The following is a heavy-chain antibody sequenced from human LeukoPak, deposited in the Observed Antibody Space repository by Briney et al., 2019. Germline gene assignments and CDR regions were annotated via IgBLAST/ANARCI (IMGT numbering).Heavy chain of an antibody. V-gene: IGHV3-23*01. CDR2: ISGSGGST. J-gene: IGHJ4*02. CDR3: AKAAYGSESYYDPFDY. CDR1: GFTFSSYA. Sequence: GGSLRLSCAASGFTFSSYAMSWVRQAPGKGLEWVSAISGSGGSTYYADSVKGRFTISRDNSKNTLYLQMNSLRAEDTAVYYCAKAAYGSESYYDPFDYWGQGTLVTVSS. D-gene: IGHD3-10*01.